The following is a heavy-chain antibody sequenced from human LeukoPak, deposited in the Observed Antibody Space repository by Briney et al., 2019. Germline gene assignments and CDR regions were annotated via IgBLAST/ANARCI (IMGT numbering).Heavy chain of an antibody. CDR1: GFSFNTYV. CDR3: ARDPGTIFDVLNYHFDN. J-gene: IGHJ4*02. Sequence: PGGSLRLSGAASGFSFNTYVMHWVRQTPGKGLEWVAILSSDGGDKRYADAVQGRFTVSRDNFKSTLYLQMNSLRTEDTAIYYCARDPGTIFDVLNYHFDNWGQGTLVTVSS. V-gene: IGHV3-30-3*01. CDR2: LSSDGGDK. D-gene: IGHD3-3*01.